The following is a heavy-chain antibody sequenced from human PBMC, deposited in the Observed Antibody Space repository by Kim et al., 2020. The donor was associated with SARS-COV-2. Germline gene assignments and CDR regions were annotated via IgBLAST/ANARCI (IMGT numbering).Heavy chain of an antibody. Sequence: SETLSLTCTVSGGSVSSGSYYWSWIRQPPGKGLEWIGYIYYSGSTNYNPSLKSRVTISVDTSKNQFSLKLSSVTAADTAVYYCARARGSITMVRGVSQPLFDYWGQGTLVTVSS. CDR2: IYYSGST. V-gene: IGHV4-61*01. J-gene: IGHJ4*02. D-gene: IGHD3-10*01. CDR1: GGSVSSGSYY. CDR3: ARARGSITMVRGVSQPLFDY.